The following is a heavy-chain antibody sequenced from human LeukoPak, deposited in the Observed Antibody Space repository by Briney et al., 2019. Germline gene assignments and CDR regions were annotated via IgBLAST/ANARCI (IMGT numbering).Heavy chain of an antibody. D-gene: IGHD3-22*01. CDR2: SIPIVGTA. Sequence: GASVKVSCKASGGTFSSYAISWVRQAPGQGLEWMGGSIPIVGTANYAQKFQGRVTITTDESTSTAYMELSSLRSEDTAVYYCARVSPTMEDSSGYYSGFDYWGQGTLVTVSS. CDR3: ARVSPTMEDSSGYYSGFDY. V-gene: IGHV1-69*05. J-gene: IGHJ4*02. CDR1: GGTFSSYA.